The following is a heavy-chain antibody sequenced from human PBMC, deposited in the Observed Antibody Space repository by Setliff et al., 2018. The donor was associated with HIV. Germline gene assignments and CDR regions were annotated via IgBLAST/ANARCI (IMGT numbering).Heavy chain of an antibody. J-gene: IGHJ6*03. V-gene: IGHV4-39*01. D-gene: IGHD5-18*01. Sequence: KSSETLSLTCTVSGDSISTDNYHWGWIRQPPGKGLEWIGHTANTDYNPSLKSRVTVSVDTSKNQLSLRLSSVTAADTAVYYCARHAALIKRYYYYYLDVWGEGTTVTVSS. CDR3: ARHAALIKRYYYYYLDV. CDR2: TANT. CDR1: GDSISTDNYH.